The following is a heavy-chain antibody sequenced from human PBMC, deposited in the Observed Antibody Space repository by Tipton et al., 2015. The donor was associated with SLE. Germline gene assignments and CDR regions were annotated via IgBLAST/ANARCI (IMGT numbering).Heavy chain of an antibody. CDR2: VNYSGDT. CDR3: ARGVDY. V-gene: IGHV4-34*01. J-gene: IGHJ4*02. Sequence: GLVKPSETLSLTCTIYAGSFSGYRWSWIRQPPGKGLEWIGEVNYSGDTNYNPSLKSRLTISLDTSKNQFSLRLTSVTASDTAVYYCARGVDYWGQGTLVTVSS. CDR1: AGSFSGYR.